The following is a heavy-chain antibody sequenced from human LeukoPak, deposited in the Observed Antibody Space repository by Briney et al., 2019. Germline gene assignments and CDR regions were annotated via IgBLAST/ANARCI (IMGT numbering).Heavy chain of an antibody. CDR2: ISTSSSYI. CDR1: GFTFSSYT. CDR3: AKGGDYDILTAYYNS. V-gene: IGHV3-21*01. D-gene: IGHD3-9*01. Sequence: GGSLRLSCAASGFTFSSYTMNWVRQAPGKGLEWVSFISTSSSYIYYADSVKGRFTISRGNAKNSLYLQMNSLRAEDTAVYYCAKGGDYDILTAYYNSWGQGTLVTVSS. J-gene: IGHJ4*02.